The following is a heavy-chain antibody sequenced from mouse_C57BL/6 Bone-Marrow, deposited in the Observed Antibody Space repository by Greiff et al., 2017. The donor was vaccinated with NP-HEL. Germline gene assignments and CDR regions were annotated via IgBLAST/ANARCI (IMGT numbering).Heavy chain of an antibody. CDR1: GYTFTSYW. V-gene: IGHV1-55*01. CDR2: IYPGSGST. Sequence: QVQLQQPGAELVKPGASVKMSCKASGYTFTSYWITWVKQRPGQGLEWIGDIYPGSGSTNYNEKFKSKATLTVDTSSSTAYMQLSSLTSEDSAVYYCAREKRRGTAQVPFAYWGQGTLVTVSA. CDR3: AREKRRGTAQVPFAY. D-gene: IGHD3-2*02. J-gene: IGHJ3*01.